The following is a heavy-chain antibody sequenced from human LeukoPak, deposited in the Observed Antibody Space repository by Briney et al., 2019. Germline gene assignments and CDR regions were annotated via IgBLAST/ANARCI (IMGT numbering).Heavy chain of an antibody. Sequence: ASVTVSCKASGYTFTSYDINWVRQATGQGLEWMGWMNPNSGNTGYAQKFQGRVTMTRNTSISTAYMELSSLRSEDTAVYYCARGRTVTTFYYGMDVWGQGTTVTVSS. CDR3: ARGRTVTTFYYGMDV. V-gene: IGHV1-8*01. CDR1: GYTFTSYD. D-gene: IGHD4-17*01. J-gene: IGHJ6*02. CDR2: MNPNSGNT.